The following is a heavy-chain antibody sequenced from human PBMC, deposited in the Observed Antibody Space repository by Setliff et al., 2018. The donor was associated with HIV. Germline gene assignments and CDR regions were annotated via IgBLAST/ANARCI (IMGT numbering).Heavy chain of an antibody. Sequence: PSETLSLTCAVSGYSISSGYHWGWIRQPPGKGLEWIANIYYSGITYYNPSLKSRVTISVDTSKNQFSLKLSSMTAADTAVYYCARGGEGEFLWFGNFSYYIDYWGQGTLVTVSS. V-gene: IGHV4-38-2*01. D-gene: IGHD3-10*01. CDR3: ARGGEGEFLWFGNFSYYIDY. J-gene: IGHJ4*02. CDR2: IYYSGIT. CDR1: GYSISSGYH.